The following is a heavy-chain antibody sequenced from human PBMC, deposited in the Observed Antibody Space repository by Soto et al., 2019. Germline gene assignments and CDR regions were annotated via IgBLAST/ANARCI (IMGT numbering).Heavy chain of an antibody. Sequence: QVQLVESGGGVVQPGRSLRLSCAASGFIFSSYGMHWVRQAPGKGLEWVAVIWYDGSNKYYADSVKGRFTISRDNSKNTLYLQMNSLRAEDTAVYYCARHSTITFGDYWGQGTLVTVSS. J-gene: IGHJ4*02. CDR1: GFIFSSYG. CDR2: IWYDGSNK. V-gene: IGHV3-33*01. CDR3: ARHSTITFGDY. D-gene: IGHD3-16*01.